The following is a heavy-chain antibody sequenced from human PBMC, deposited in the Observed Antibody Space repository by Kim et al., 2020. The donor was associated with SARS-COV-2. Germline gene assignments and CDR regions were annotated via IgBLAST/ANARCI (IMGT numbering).Heavy chain of an antibody. J-gene: IGHJ4*02. Sequence: NSPSLQGRIANSADTSISTAYLQWSSLKASDTAMYYCARQYSSSSFDYWGQGTLVTVSS. V-gene: IGHV5-51*01. D-gene: IGHD6-6*01. CDR3: ARQYSSSSFDY.